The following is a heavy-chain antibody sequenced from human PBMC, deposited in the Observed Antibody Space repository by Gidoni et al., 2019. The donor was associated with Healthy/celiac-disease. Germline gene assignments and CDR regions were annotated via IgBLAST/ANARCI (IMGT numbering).Heavy chain of an antibody. D-gene: IGHD3-16*02. J-gene: IGHJ4*02. CDR2: SNPSGGST. Sequence: QVQLVQSGAAVKTPGASVKVSFKASGYTFTSYYMHWVRQSPGQGLEWMGISNPSGGSTSYEQKFQGRVTMTRDTSTSKVYMELSRVRSEDTAVYYCARVWSRLGELSLLFDYWGQGTLVTVSS. V-gene: IGHV1-46*01. CDR1: GYTFTSYY. CDR3: ARVWSRLGELSLLFDY.